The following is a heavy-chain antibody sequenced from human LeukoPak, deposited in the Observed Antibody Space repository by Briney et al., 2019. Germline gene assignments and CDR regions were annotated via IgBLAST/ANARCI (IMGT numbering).Heavy chain of an antibody. CDR3: AREDGYYFDY. CDR2: ISYDGSIK. J-gene: IGHJ4*02. D-gene: IGHD3-10*01. CDR1: GFTFSSYA. Sequence: GRSLRLSCAASGFTFSSYAMDWVRQAPGKGLEWVAVISYDGSIKYYADSVKGRFTISRDSSKNTLYLQMSSVRAEDTAVYYCAREDGYYFDYWGQGTLVTVSS. V-gene: IGHV3-30*04.